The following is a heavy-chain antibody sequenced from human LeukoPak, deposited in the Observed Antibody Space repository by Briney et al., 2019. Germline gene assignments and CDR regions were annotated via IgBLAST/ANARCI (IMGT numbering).Heavy chain of an antibody. Sequence: PGGSLRLSCAASGFIFSSYGMHWVRQAPGKGLEWVVVVWYDGSNKYYADSVKGRFTISRDNSKNTLYLQMNSLRAEDTAVYYCVKDPGRDSSGWYAFWGQGTLVTVSS. CDR2: VWYDGSNK. J-gene: IGHJ5*01. CDR3: VKDPGRDSSGWYAF. D-gene: IGHD6-19*01. V-gene: IGHV3-33*06. CDR1: GFIFSSYG.